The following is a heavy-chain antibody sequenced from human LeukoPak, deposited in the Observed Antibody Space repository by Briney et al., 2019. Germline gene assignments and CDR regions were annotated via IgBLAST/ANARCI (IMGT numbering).Heavy chain of an antibody. V-gene: IGHV4-39*01. J-gene: IGHJ4*02. CDR2: IYYSGNT. CDR1: GGSISSSSFY. CDR3: ARHPGRLFDY. Sequence: SETLPLTCTVSGGSISSSSFYWGWIRQPPGKGLEWIGSIYYSGNTYYNPSLKSRVSISVDTSKNQLSLKLSSVTAADTAVYYCARHPGRLFDYWGQGTLVTVSS.